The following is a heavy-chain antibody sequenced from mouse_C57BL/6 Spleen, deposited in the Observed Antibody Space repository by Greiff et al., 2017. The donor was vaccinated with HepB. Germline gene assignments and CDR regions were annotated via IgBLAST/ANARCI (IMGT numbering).Heavy chain of an antibody. CDR2: IHTNSGST. D-gene: IGHD1-1*01. CDR1: GYTFTSYW. V-gene: IGHV1-64*01. J-gene: IGHJ2*01. CDR3: SRGGSSLFDY. Sequence: QVQLQQPGADLVKPGASVKLSCKASGYTFTSYWMQWVKQRPGQGLEWIGMIHTNSGSTNYNEKLKSKATLTVDKSASTDYMQLSSLKSEDSAVYYWSRGGSSLFDYWGQGTTLTVSS.